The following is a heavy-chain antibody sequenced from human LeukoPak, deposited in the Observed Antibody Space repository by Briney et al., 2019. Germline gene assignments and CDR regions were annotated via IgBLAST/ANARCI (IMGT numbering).Heavy chain of an antibody. D-gene: IGHD6-13*01. CDR1: GFTFSSYA. J-gene: IGHJ4*02. CDR3: ASCRYSSSLSPLDY. V-gene: IGHV3-48*04. CDR2: ISSSGSTI. Sequence: GGSLRLSCAASGFTFSSYAMSWVRQAPGKGLEWVSYISSSGSTIYYADSVKGRFTISRDNAKNSLYLQMNSLRAEDTAVYYCASCRYSSSLSPLDYWGQGTLVTVSS.